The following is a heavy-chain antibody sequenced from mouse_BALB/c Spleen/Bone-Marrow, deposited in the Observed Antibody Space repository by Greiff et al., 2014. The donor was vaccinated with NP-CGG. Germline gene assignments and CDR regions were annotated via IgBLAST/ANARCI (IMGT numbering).Heavy chain of an antibody. CDR3: GRQRGYAYAMDY. Sequence: EVKLMESGGGLVKPGGSLKLSCAASGFAFSGYDMSWVRQTPEKRLEWVAYISSGGINTYYPDTVKGRFAISRDNAKNTLYLQINSLKSEDTAMYYCGRQRGYAYAMDYWGQGTSVTVSS. V-gene: IGHV5-12-1*01. CDR2: ISSGGINT. J-gene: IGHJ4*01. D-gene: IGHD2-2*01. CDR1: GFAFSGYD.